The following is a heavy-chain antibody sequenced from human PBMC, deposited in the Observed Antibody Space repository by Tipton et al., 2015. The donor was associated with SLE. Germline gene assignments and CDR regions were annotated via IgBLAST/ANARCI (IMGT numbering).Heavy chain of an antibody. CDR1: GGSFSGNF. Sequence: TLSLTCAVYGGSFSGNFWSWMRQSPGRGLEWIGEINHSGSTNYNPSLKSRVTISVDTSKNQFSLKVISVTAADTAVYYCAAWGAAPLGFDYWGQGTLVTVSS. V-gene: IGHV4-34*01. D-gene: IGHD6-25*01. J-gene: IGHJ4*02. CDR3: AAWGAAPLGFDY. CDR2: INHSGST.